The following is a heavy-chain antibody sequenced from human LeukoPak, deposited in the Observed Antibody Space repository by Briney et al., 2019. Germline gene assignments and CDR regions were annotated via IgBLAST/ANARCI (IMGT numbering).Heavy chain of an antibody. J-gene: IGHJ4*02. D-gene: IGHD3-22*01. CDR2: IIPIFGTA. Sequence: SVKVSCKASGGTFISYAISWVRQAPGQGLEWMGGIIPIFGTANYAQKFQGRVTITADESTSTAYMELSSLRSEDTAVYYCARDPPRNYYDSSGYGFDYWGQGTLVTVSS. CDR1: GGTFISYA. V-gene: IGHV1-69*13. CDR3: ARDPPRNYYDSSGYGFDY.